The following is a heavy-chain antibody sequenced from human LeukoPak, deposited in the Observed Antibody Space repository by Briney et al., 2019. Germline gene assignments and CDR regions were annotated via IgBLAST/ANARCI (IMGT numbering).Heavy chain of an antibody. CDR1: GFTFSSYA. CDR2: ISGSGGST. J-gene: IGHJ1*01. V-gene: IGHV3-23*01. Sequence: PGGSLRLSCAASGFTFSSYAMSWVRQAPGKGLEWVSAISGSGGSTYYADSVKGRFTISRDSSKNTLYLQMNSLRAEDTAVYYCAKSYSSSWYSTFQHWGQGTLVTVSS. CDR3: AKSYSSSWYSTFQH. D-gene: IGHD6-13*01.